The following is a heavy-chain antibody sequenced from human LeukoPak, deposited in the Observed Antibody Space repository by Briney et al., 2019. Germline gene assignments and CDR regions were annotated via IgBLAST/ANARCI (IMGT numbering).Heavy chain of an antibody. Sequence: GGSLRLPCAASGFTFSSYWMNWVRQAPGKGLEWVANINGDGRDKYYVGSVGGRFTISRDNADNALYLQMNSLRGDDTAVYYCARGVDSAIDWWGQGTLVTVSS. V-gene: IGHV3-7*01. D-gene: IGHD3-9*01. J-gene: IGHJ4*02. CDR2: INGDGRDK. CDR1: GFTFSSYW. CDR3: ARGVDSAIDW.